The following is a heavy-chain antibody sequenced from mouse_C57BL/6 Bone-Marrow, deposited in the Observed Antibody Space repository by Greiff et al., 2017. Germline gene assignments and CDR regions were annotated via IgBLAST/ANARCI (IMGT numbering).Heavy chain of an antibody. CDR2: ISSGSSTI. Sequence: EVHLVESGGGLVKPGGSLKLSCAASGFTFSDYGMHWVRQAPEKGLEWVAYISSGSSTIYYADTVKGRFTISRDNAKNTLFLQMTSLRSDDTAMYYCARSIYYGSSYDYAMDYWGQGTSVTVSS. CDR1: GFTFSDYG. V-gene: IGHV5-17*01. CDR3: ARSIYYGSSYDYAMDY. J-gene: IGHJ4*01. D-gene: IGHD1-1*01.